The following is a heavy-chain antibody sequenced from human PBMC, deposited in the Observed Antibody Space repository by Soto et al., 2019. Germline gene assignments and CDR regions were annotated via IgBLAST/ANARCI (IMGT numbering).Heavy chain of an antibody. D-gene: IGHD4-17*01. Sequence: QVQLVQSGAEVKKPGSSVNVSCKASGGTFGSYAISWVRQAPGQGLEWMGGIIPIFGTANYAQKFQGSITITADESASTAYMEMSSLRSEDTAVYYCMTTSHYYGMDVWGQGTTVTVCS. CDR1: GGTFGSYA. V-gene: IGHV1-69*01. CDR3: MTTSHYYGMDV. J-gene: IGHJ6*02. CDR2: IIPIFGTA.